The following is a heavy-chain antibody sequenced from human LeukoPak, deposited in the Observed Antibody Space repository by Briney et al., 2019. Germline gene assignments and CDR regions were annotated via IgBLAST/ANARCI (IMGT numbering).Heavy chain of an antibody. Sequence: GRSLRLSCTASGFTFGDYDVTWVRQAPGKGLEWVGFIRSKTSGGTTEYAASVKGRFTTSRDDSRNIAYLQMNSLKIEDTAVYFCTGDSPPINWGQGTLVTVSS. J-gene: IGHJ4*02. CDR2: IRSKTSGGTT. V-gene: IGHV3-49*04. CDR3: TGDSPPIN. CDR1: GFTFGDYD.